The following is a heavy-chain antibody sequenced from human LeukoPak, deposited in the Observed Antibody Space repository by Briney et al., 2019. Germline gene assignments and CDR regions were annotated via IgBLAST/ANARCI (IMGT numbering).Heavy chain of an antibody. CDR2: IIPILGIA. V-gene: IGHV1-69*04. CDR1: GYTFTSYA. J-gene: IGHJ4*02. CDR3: AMTYYDFWSGYYSTHLFDY. Sequence: SVKVSCKASGYTFTSYAISWVRQAPGQGLEWMGRIIPILGIANYAQKFQGRVTITADESTSTAYMELSSLRSEDTAVYYCAMTYYDFWSGYYSTHLFDYWGQGTLVTVSS. D-gene: IGHD3-3*01.